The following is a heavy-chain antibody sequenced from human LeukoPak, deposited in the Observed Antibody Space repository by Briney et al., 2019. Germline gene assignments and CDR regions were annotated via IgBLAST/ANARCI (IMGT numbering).Heavy chain of an antibody. CDR2: LTQFFRRT. D-gene: IGHD3-10*01. J-gene: IGHJ5*02. Sequence: ASVKVSCKASGGSFRTYPISWVRQAPGQGLEWMGGLTQFFRRTNYTQKFQGRLTISTDESSSTAYMELSDLRSDDTAVYYCATSESGRSWDWFAPWGQGTLVTVSS. CDR3: ATSESGRSWDWFAP. V-gene: IGHV1-69*05. CDR1: GGSFRTYP.